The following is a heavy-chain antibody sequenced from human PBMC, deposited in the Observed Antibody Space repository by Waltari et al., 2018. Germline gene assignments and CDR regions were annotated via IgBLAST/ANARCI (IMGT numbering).Heavy chain of an antibody. CDR2: IYYSGST. CDR1: GGSISSYY. CDR3: ARHGVGDGYNWGGAFDI. D-gene: IGHD1-1*01. J-gene: IGHJ3*02. V-gene: IGHV4-59*08. Sequence: QVQLQESGPGLVKPSETLSLTCTVSGGSISSYYWSWIRQPPGKGLEWIGYIYYSGSTNYNPSLKSRVTISVDTSKNQFSLKLSAVTAADTAVYYCARHGVGDGYNWGGAFDIWGQGTMVTVSS.